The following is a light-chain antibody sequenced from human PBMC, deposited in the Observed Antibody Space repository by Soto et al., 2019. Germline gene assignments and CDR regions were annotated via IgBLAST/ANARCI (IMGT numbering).Light chain of an antibody. Sequence: DIQMTQSPSSLSASVGDRVTITCRASQSIGRYLNWYQQKPGKAPQLLIYAASSLQSGVPSKFSGSGSGTDFTLTISSLQPEDFATYHCQQTSGCWTFGQGTKVEI. J-gene: IGKJ1*01. CDR1: QSIGRY. CDR3: QQTSGCWT. CDR2: AAS. V-gene: IGKV1-39*01.